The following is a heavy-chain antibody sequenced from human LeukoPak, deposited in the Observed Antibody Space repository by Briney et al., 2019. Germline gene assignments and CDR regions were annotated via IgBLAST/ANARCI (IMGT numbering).Heavy chain of an antibody. CDR1: GFIFSSYA. J-gene: IGHJ4*02. CDR2: ISYDGSNK. CDR3: AKAVAAVAATPCDS. D-gene: IGHD6-19*01. V-gene: IGHV3-30*18. Sequence: GGSLRLSCAVPGFIFSSYAIHWFRQAPGKGLAWVVAISYDGSNKHYAESVKGRFTISRDNSMNTVDLQMNSLRAEDTGVYYCAKAVAAVAATPCDSWGQGTLVIVSS.